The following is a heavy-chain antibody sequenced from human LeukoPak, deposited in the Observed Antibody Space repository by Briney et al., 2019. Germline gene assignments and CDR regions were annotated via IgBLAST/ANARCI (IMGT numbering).Heavy chain of an antibody. CDR2: IYPGDSDT. J-gene: IGHJ6*03. V-gene: IGHV5-51*01. CDR3: ARRPNYYYYMDV. CDR1: GYSFISYW. Sequence: GESLKIPCKGSGYSFISYWIGWVRQMPGKGLEWMGIIYPGDSDTRYSPSFKGQVTISADKSISTAYLQWDSLKASDTAVYYCARRPNYYYYMDVWGKGTTVTVSS.